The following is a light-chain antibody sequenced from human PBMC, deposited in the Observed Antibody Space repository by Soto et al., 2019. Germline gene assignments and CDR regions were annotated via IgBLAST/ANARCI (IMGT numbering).Light chain of an antibody. CDR3: QQYASSPLT. Sequence: EIVLTQSPGTLSVSPGERATLSCRASQSVGRDYLAWYQQKPGQAPRILIHGASSRATGIPDRFSGSGSGTDFNLTISRLEPEDFAVYYCQQYASSPLTFGGGAKVETK. CDR1: QSVGRDY. J-gene: IGKJ4*01. CDR2: GAS. V-gene: IGKV3-20*01.